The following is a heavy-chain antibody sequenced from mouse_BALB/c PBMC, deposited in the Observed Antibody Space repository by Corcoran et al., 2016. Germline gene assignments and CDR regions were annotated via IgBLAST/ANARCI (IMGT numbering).Heavy chain of an antibody. V-gene: IGHV3-6*02. Sequence: DVQLQESGPGLVKPSQSLSLTCSVTGYSITSGYYWNWIRQLPGNKLEWMGYISYDGSNNYNPSLKNRISITRDTSTNQFFLKLNSVTTEDTATYYCARNPHYYGSSPYYFDYWGQGTTLTVSS. CDR2: ISYDGSN. D-gene: IGHD1-1*01. CDR1: GYSITSGYY. CDR3: ARNPHYYGSSPYYFDY. J-gene: IGHJ2*01.